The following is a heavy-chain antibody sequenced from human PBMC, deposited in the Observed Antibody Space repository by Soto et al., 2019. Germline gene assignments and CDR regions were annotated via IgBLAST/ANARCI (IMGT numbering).Heavy chain of an antibody. V-gene: IGHV3-73*01. CDR2: IRSKPNNYAT. J-gene: IGHJ4*02. CDR1: GFTFSDSA. Sequence: EVQLVESGGGLVQPGGSLKLSCAASGFTFSDSAMHWVRQASGKGLEWVGRIRSKPNNYATAYAASVKGRFTISRDDSKTTAYLQMNRLKTEDTAVYYCTRHVADFWGQGTLVTVSS. CDR3: TRHVADF.